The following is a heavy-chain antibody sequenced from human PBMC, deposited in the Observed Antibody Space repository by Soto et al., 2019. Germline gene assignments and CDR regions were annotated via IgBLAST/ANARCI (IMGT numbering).Heavy chain of an antibody. Sequence: PSETLSLTCTVSGGSIGSGGYYWSGIRQHPGKGLEWIGYIYYSGSTYYNPSLLSRVTISVDTSKNEFSLKLSSVTAADTAVYYCARLNGYCISTNCHGYYGMDVWGQGTTVTVSS. CDR2: IYYSGST. CDR1: GGSIGSGGYY. J-gene: IGHJ6*02. D-gene: IGHD2-2*03. V-gene: IGHV4-31*03. CDR3: ARLNGYCISTNCHGYYGMDV.